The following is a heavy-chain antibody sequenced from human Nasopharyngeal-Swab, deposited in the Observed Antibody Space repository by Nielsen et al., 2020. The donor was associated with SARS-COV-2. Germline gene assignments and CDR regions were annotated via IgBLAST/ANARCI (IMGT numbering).Heavy chain of an antibody. CDR1: GGSISSYY. Sequence: SCTVSGGSISSYYWSWIRQPPGKGLEWIGYIYYSGSTNYNPSLKSRVTISVDTSKNQFSLKLSSVTAADTAVYYCSRGYAFDIWGQGTMVTVPS. CDR2: IYYSGST. CDR3: SRGYAFDI. V-gene: IGHV4-59*01. J-gene: IGHJ3*02.